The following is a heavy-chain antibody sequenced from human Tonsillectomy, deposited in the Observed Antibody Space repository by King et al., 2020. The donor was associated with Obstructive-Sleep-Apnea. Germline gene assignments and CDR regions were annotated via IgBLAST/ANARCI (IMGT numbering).Heavy chain of an antibody. D-gene: IGHD5-18*01. CDR1: GGSITSYY. V-gene: IGHV4-59*08. J-gene: IGHJ6*02. CDR2: VYYDGST. Sequence: PLQESGPGLVKPSETLSLTCTVSGGSITSYYWSWIRQPPGKGLEWIGYVYYDGSTNYNPSLKSRVTISVDTSKNQFSLKLSSVTAADTAVYYCARQGYSYGYEDYYYAMDVWGHGTTVTVSS. CDR3: ARQGYSYGYEDYYYAMDV.